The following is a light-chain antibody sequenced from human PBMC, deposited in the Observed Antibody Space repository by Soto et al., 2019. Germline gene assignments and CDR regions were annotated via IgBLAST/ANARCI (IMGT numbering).Light chain of an antibody. Sequence: QSALTQPRSVSGSPGQSVTISCTGTSNDVGGYDYVSWYQQYPGKAPTYILDHVTKRPSGVPDLFSGSKSVNTSSRTISGLQADDAADYYCCSDAGNYTFFGGGTQLTVL. V-gene: IGLV2-11*01. J-gene: IGLJ2*01. CDR2: HVT. CDR3: CSDAGNYTF. CDR1: SNDVGGYDY.